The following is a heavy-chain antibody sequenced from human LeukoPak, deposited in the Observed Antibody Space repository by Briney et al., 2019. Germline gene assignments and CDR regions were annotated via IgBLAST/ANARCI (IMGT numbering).Heavy chain of an antibody. CDR1: GGSISSGDYY. Sequence: PSQTLSLTCTVSGGSISSGDYYWSWIRQPPGKGLEWIGYIYYSGSTYYNPSLRSRVTISVDTSKNQFSLKLSSVTAADTAVYYCAREVVVVPAAISNYYYYMDVWGKGTTVTVS. D-gene: IGHD2-2*01. CDR2: IYYSGST. J-gene: IGHJ6*03. V-gene: IGHV4-30-4*08. CDR3: AREVVVVPAAISNYYYYMDV.